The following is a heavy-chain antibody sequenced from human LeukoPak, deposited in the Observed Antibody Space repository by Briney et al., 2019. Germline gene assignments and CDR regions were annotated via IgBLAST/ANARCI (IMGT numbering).Heavy chain of an antibody. Sequence: PSQTLSLTCTVSGGSISSGSYYWSWIRQPAGKGLEWIGRIYTSGSTNYDPSLKSRVTISVDTSKNQFSLKLSSVTAADTAVYYCARGIAAFDIWGQGTMVTVSS. V-gene: IGHV4-61*02. CDR2: IYTSGST. J-gene: IGHJ3*02. CDR3: ARGIAAFDI. CDR1: GGSISSGSYY.